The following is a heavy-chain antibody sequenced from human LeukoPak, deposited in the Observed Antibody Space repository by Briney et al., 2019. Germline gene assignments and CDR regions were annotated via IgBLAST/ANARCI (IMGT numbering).Heavy chain of an antibody. CDR2: IWYDGSNK. D-gene: IGHD6-13*01. CDR3: ARGYSALDY. Sequence: PGRSLRLSCAASGFTFSNYDMHWVRRAPDKGLEWVAVIWYDGSNKYYADSVKGRFTISRDISKNTLNLQMNSLRVEDTAVYYCARGYSALDYWGQGTLVTVSS. CDR1: GFTFSNYD. V-gene: IGHV3-33*01. J-gene: IGHJ4*02.